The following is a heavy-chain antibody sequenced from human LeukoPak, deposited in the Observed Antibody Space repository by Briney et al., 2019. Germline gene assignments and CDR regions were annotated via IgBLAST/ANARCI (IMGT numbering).Heavy chain of an antibody. CDR3: ATYYVLRYFDWLLNNWFDP. CDR2: LDPEDGET. J-gene: IGHJ5*02. V-gene: IGHV1-24*01. D-gene: IGHD3-9*01. Sequence: GASVTVSCKVSGYTLTELSMHWVRQAPGKGLEWMGGLDPEDGETIYAQKFQGRVTMTEDTSTDTAYMELSSLRSEDTAVYYCATYYVLRYFDWLLNNWFDPWGQGTLVTVSS. CDR1: GYTLTELS.